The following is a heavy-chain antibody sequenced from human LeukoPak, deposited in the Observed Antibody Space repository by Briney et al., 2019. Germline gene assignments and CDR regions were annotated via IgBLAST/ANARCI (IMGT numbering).Heavy chain of an antibody. Sequence: PGGSLRVSCAASAFTFSSYAMSWVRQASGKGLEWVSAISGTGGNTYYADSVKGRFTISRDNSKNTLYLQMNILRAEDTAVYYCARHIGYDFDYWGQGTLVTVSS. CDR1: AFTFSSYA. CDR2: ISGTGGNT. V-gene: IGHV3-23*01. D-gene: IGHD5-12*01. J-gene: IGHJ4*02. CDR3: ARHIGYDFDY.